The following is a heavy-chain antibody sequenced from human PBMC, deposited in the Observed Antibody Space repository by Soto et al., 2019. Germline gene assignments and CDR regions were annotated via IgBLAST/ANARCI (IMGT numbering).Heavy chain of an antibody. CDR3: ARTLVVPAAITHGTKDLFDY. Sequence: GGSLRLSCAASGFTFSSYSMNWVRQAPGKGLEWVSSISSSSSYIYYADSVKGRFTISRDNAKNSLYLQMNSLRAEDTAVYYCARTLVVPAAITHGTKDLFDYWGQGTLVTVSS. D-gene: IGHD2-2*01. J-gene: IGHJ4*02. V-gene: IGHV3-21*01. CDR2: ISSSSSYI. CDR1: GFTFSSYS.